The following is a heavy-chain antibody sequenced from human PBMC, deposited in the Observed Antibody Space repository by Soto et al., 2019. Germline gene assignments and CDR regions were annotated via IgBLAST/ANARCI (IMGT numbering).Heavy chain of an antibody. D-gene: IGHD4-17*01. CDR1: GGSISSYY. CDR2: IYYSGST. Sequence: SETLSLTCTVSGGSISSYYWSWIRQPPGKGLEWIGYIYYSGSTNYNPSLKSRVTISVDTSKNQFSLKLSSVTAADTDVYYCARDYGGILDYWGQGTLVTVSS. V-gene: IGHV4-59*01. CDR3: ARDYGGILDY. J-gene: IGHJ4*02.